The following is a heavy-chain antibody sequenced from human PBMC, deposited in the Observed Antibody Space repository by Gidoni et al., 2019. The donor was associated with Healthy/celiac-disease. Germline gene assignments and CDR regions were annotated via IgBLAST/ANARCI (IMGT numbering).Heavy chain of an antibody. CDR3: AKDQGTTVTYWYFDL. Sequence: VVQPGRSLRLSCAASGFTFSSYGMHWVRQVPGKGLEWVAVISYDGSNKYYADSVKGRFTISRDNSKNTLYLQMNSLRAEETAVYYCAKDQGTTVTYWYFDLWGRGTLVTVSS. CDR1: GFTFSSYG. D-gene: IGHD4-17*01. CDR2: ISYDGSNK. V-gene: IGHV3-30*18. J-gene: IGHJ2*01.